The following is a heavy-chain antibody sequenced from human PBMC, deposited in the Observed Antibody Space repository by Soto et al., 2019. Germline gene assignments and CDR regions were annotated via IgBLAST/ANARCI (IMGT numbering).Heavy chain of an antibody. CDR1: GGSISSSSYY. Sequence: QLQLQESGPGLVKPSETLSITCTVSGGSISSSSYYWGWIRHPPGTGLEWIGSIYYCGSTYYNPSLKSRVTISVDTSKNQFSLKLGSVTAADTAVDYCGTERGYSGYDKYFDYWGQGTLVTVSS. CDR2: IYYCGST. V-gene: IGHV4-39*01. CDR3: GTERGYSGYDKYFDY. D-gene: IGHD5-12*01. J-gene: IGHJ4*02.